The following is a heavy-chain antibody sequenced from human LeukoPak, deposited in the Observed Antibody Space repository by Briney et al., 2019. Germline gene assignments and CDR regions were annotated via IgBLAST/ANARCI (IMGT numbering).Heavy chain of an antibody. CDR1: GFTFSSYG. CDR2: ISGSGGFT. Sequence: GGSLRLSCAASGFTFSSYGMSWVRQAPGKGLEWVSGISGSGGFTYYADSVKGRFTISRDNSKNTLYLQMHSLRAEDTAVFHCAKGHVSTWFDGLYYFDYWGQGTLVTVSS. J-gene: IGHJ4*02. V-gene: IGHV3-23*01. CDR3: AKGHVSTWFDGLYYFDY. D-gene: IGHD6-13*01.